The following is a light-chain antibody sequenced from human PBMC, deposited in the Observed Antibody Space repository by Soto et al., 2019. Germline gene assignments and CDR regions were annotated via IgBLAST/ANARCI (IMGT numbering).Light chain of an antibody. J-gene: IGKJ3*01. CDR1: QGIRNF. CDR3: QKYSSVPV. CDR2: AAS. V-gene: IGKV1-27*01. Sequence: DIQMTQSPTSLSASVGDRVTITCRASQGIRNFVAGHQQKPGKAPKLLIYAASTLQSGVPSRFSGSGSGTDFTLTINSLQPEDVATYSCQKYSSVPVFGPGTKVEIK.